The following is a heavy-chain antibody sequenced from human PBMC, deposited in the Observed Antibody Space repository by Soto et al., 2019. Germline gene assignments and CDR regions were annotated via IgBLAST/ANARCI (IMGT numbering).Heavy chain of an antibody. Sequence: GESLKISCAASGFTFSSYGMHWVRQAPGKGLEWVAVISYDGSNKYYADSVKGRFTISRDNSKNTLYLQMNSLRAEDTAVYYCAKGVAAAYYYGMDVWGQGTTVTVSS. CDR2: ISYDGSNK. CDR1: GFTFSSYG. CDR3: AKGVAAAYYYGMDV. D-gene: IGHD6-13*01. J-gene: IGHJ6*02. V-gene: IGHV3-30*18.